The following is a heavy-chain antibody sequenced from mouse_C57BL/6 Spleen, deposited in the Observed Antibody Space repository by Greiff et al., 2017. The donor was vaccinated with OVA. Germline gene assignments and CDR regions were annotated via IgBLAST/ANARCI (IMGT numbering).Heavy chain of an antibody. J-gene: IGHJ2*01. Sequence: QVQLQQSGAELVKPGASVKISCKASGYAFSSYWMNWVKQRPGKGLEWIGQIYPGDGDTNYNGKFKGKATLTADKSSSTAYMQLSSLTSEDSAVYFWARGGGITTVSYYFDYWGQGTTLTVSS. CDR3: ARGGGITTVSYYFDY. V-gene: IGHV1-80*01. CDR1: GYAFSSYW. CDR2: IYPGDGDT. D-gene: IGHD1-1*01.